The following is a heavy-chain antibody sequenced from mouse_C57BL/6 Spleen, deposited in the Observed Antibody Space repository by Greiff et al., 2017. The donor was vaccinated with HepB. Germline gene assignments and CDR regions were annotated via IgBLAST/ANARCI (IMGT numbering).Heavy chain of an antibody. J-gene: IGHJ1*03. CDR2: IDPSDSET. V-gene: IGHV1-52*01. Sequence: QVQLQQPGAELVRPGSSVKLSCKASGYTFTSYWMHWVKQRPIQGLEWIGNIDPSDSETHYNQKFKDKATLTVDKSSSPAYMQLSSLTSEDSAVYYGARGEVDWYFDVWGTGTTVTVSS. CDR3: ARGEVDWYFDV. D-gene: IGHD1-1*01. CDR1: GYTFTSYW.